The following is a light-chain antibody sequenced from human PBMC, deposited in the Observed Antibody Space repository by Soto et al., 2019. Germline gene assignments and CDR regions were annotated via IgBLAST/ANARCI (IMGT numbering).Light chain of an antibody. CDR1: QSISNH. CDR3: QQSYSSPQT. J-gene: IGKJ1*01. CDR2: AAS. Sequence: DIHMTHSPSSLAASVEDRSILPGRTSQSISNHLNWYQQKPGKAPKLLIFAASSLQSGVPSRFSGSRSGPDFTLTISSLQPEDFATYYCQQSYSSPQTFGQGTKVDIK. V-gene: IGKV1-39*01.